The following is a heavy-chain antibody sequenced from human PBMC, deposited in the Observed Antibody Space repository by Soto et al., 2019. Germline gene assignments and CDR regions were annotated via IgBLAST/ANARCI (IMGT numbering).Heavy chain of an antibody. CDR2: IYYSGST. J-gene: IGHJ6*04. V-gene: IGHV4-31*03. CDR1: GDSISSNGYY. CDR3: GRDNRWSNRYYGMAV. D-gene: IGHD2-15*01. Sequence: QVQLQESGPGLVKPSQTLSLTCTVSGDSISSNGYYWSWIRQHPGKGLEWIGYIYYSGSTYYNPSLRSRLPLSLDTSKNKFSLSWGSGTAAATAVYYGGRDNRWSNRYYGMAVWGKGPTVPVSS.